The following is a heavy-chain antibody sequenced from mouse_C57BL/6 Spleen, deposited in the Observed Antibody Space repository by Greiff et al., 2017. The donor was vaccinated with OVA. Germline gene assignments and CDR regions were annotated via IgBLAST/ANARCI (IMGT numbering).Heavy chain of an antibody. CDR2: IWSGGST. D-gene: IGHD2-4*01. CDR1: GFSLTSYG. V-gene: IGHV2-2*01. J-gene: IGHJ4*01. Sequence: QVQLQQSGPGLVQPSQSLSITCTVSGFSLTSYGVHWVRQSPGKGLEWLGVIWSGGSTDYNAAFISRLSISKDNSKSQVFFKMNSLQADDTAIYYCARGGYDSYAMDYWGQGTSVTVSS. CDR3: ARGGYDSYAMDY.